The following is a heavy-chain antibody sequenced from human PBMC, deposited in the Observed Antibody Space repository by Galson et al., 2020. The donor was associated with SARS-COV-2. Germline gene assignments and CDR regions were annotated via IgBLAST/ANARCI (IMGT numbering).Heavy chain of an antibody. J-gene: IGHJ6*02. V-gene: IGHV3-11*01. CDR1: GFTFSDYY. Sequence: GGSLRLSCAASGFTFSDYYMSWIRQAPGKGLEWVSYISSSGSTIYYADSVKGRFTISRDNAKNSLYLQMNSLRAEDTAVYYCARDMRYYYGSGSSPYYYYGMDVWGQGTTVTVSS. D-gene: IGHD3-10*01. CDR2: ISSSGSTI. CDR3: ARDMRYYYGSGSSPYYYYGMDV.